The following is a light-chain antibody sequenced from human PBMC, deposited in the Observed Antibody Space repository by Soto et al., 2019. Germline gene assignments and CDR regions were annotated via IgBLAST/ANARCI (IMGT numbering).Light chain of an antibody. CDR2: GAS. CDR3: QQRSNWPQT. J-gene: IGKJ1*01. V-gene: IGKV3D-20*02. CDR1: QSVSSNY. Sequence: EIVLTQSPGTLSLSPGERATLSCRASQSVSSNYLAWYQQKPGQAPRLLIYGASRGATGIPDRFSGSGSGTDFTLTISRLEPEDFAVYYCQQRSNWPQTFGQGTKVDIK.